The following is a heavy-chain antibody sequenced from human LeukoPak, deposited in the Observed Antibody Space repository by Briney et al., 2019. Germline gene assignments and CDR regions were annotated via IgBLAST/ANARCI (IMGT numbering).Heavy chain of an antibody. CDR1: GFTFSSYA. Sequence: GGSLRLSCAASGFTFSSYAMSWVRQAPGKGLEWVSAISGSGGSTYYADSVKGRFTISRDNSKNTLYLQMNSLRAEDTAVYYFLIPRVTKGYYLDSGGQEPLFTVSS. CDR3: LIPRVTKGYYLDS. D-gene: IGHD4-4*01. CDR2: ISGSGGST. J-gene: IGHJ4*02. V-gene: IGHV3-23*01.